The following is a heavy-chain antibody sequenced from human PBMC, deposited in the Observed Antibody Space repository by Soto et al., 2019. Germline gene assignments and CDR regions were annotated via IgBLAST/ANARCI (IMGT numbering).Heavy chain of an antibody. D-gene: IGHD4-17*01. CDR3: ARDRLDYGDSRPNNWFDP. CDR1: GGTFSSYA. CDR2: IIPIFGTA. Sequence: ASVKVSCKASGGTFSSYAISWVRQAPGQGLEWMGGIIPIFGTANYAQKFQGRVTITADKSTSTAYMELSSLRSEDTAVYYCARDRLDYGDSRPNNWFDPWGQGTLVTV. J-gene: IGHJ5*02. V-gene: IGHV1-69*06.